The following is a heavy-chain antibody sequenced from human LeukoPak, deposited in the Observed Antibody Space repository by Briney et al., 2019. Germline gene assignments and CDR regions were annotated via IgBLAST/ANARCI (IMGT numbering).Heavy chain of an antibody. V-gene: IGHV1-69*13. CDR3: ATVLYCSGGSCYHNWFDP. Sequence: GASVKVSCKASGGTFSSYAISWVRQAPGQGLEWMGGIIPIFGTANYAQKFQGRVTITADESTSTAYMELSSLRSGDTAVYYCATVLYCSGGSCYHNWFDPWGQGTLVTVSS. CDR2: IIPIFGTA. D-gene: IGHD2-15*01. CDR1: GGTFSSYA. J-gene: IGHJ5*02.